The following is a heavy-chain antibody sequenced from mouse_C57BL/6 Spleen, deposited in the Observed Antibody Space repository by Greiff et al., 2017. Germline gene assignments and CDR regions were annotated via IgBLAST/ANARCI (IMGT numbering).Heavy chain of an antibody. V-gene: IGHV1-55*01. J-gene: IGHJ3*01. CDR2: IYPGSGST. CDR1: GYTFTSYW. CDR3: ARWDYYGSSYVGFAY. Sequence: QVQLQQPGAELVKPGASVKMSCKASGYTFTSYWITWVKQRPGQGLEWIGDIYPGSGSTNYNEKFKSKATLTVDTSSSTAYMQLSSLTSEDSAVYYCARWDYYGSSYVGFAYGGQGTLGTVSA. D-gene: IGHD1-1*01.